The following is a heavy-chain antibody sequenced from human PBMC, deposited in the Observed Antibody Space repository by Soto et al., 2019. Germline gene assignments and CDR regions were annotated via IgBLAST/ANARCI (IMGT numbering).Heavy chain of an antibody. Sequence: TLSLTCTVSGGSISSGRYYWSWIRQHPGKGLEWIGYIYYSGSTYYNPSLKSRVTISVDTSKNQFSLKLSSVTAADTAVYYCARVCGGDCHYGMDVWGQGTTVTVSS. CDR1: GGSISSGRYY. J-gene: IGHJ6*02. D-gene: IGHD2-21*02. V-gene: IGHV4-31*03. CDR2: IYYSGST. CDR3: ARVCGGDCHYGMDV.